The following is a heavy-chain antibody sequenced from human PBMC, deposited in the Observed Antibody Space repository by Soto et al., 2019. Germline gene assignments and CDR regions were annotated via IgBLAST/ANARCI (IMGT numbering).Heavy chain of an antibody. Sequence: QVQLQQWGAGLLKPSETLSLTCAVYGGSFSGYYWSWIRQPPGKGLEWIGEINHSGSTNYNPSLKSRVTISVDTPKNQFSLKLSSVTAADTAVYYCARDYCSSTSCYFNWFDPWGQGTLVTVSS. CDR1: GGSFSGYY. CDR2: INHSGST. CDR3: ARDYCSSTSCYFNWFDP. V-gene: IGHV4-34*01. D-gene: IGHD2-2*01. J-gene: IGHJ5*02.